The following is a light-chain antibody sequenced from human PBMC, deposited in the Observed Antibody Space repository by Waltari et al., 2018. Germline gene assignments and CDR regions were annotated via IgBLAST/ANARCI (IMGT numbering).Light chain of an antibody. Sequence: EIVLTQSPGILSLSPGERATLSCRASQSVNNRYLAWYQQKPGQAPRLLIYGASSRATGIPDRFSGSGSGTDFTLTISRLEPEDFAVYYCQQFGKTFGQGTKVEIK. CDR1: QSVNNRY. CDR3: QQFGKT. V-gene: IGKV3-20*01. J-gene: IGKJ1*01. CDR2: GAS.